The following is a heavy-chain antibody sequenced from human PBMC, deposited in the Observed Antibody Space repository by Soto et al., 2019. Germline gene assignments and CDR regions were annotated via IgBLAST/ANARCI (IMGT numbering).Heavy chain of an antibody. V-gene: IGHV1-2*02. CDR1: GYTFTGYY. J-gene: IGHJ6*02. CDR3: ARDFPPLRGALIYGDSTAYYYYGMDV. D-gene: IGHD4-17*01. CDR2: INPNSGGT. Sequence: ASVQVSCKASGYTFTGYYMHWGRQAPGQGLEWMGWINPNSGGTNYAQKFQGRVTMTRDTSISTAYMELSRLRSDDTAVYYCARDFPPLRGALIYGDSTAYYYYGMDVWGQGTTVTVSS.